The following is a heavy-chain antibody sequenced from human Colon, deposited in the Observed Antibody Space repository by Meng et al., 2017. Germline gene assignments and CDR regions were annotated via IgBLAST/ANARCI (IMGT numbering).Heavy chain of an antibody. Sequence: QLQLQESGPGLVKPSETLSLTCSVSGGSISSSSNYWDWVRQPPGTRLEWIGSIYYSGATYYNPSLKSRVTMSVDTSKNQFSLRLSSVTAADTAVYFCARRVHDGRHYHYFDYWGQGALVTVSS. V-gene: IGHV4-39*01. CDR3: ARRVHDGRHYHYFDY. CDR1: GGSISSSSNY. CDR2: IYYSGAT. J-gene: IGHJ4*02. D-gene: IGHD3-16*01.